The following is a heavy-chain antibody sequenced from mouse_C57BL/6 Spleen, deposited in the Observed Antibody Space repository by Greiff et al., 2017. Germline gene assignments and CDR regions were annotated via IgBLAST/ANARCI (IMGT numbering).Heavy chain of an antibody. Sequence: EVKLEESGGGLVKPGGSLKLSCAASGFTFSSYTMSWVRQTPEKRLEWVATISGGGGNTYYPDSVKGRFTISRDNAKNTLYLQMSSLRSEDTALYYCARPYYGSSYRAMDYWGQGTSVTVSS. V-gene: IGHV5-9*01. D-gene: IGHD1-1*01. CDR2: ISGGGGNT. J-gene: IGHJ4*01. CDR3: ARPYYGSSYRAMDY. CDR1: GFTFSSYT.